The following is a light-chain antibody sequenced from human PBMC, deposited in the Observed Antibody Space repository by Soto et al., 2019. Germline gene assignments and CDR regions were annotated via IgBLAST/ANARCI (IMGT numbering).Light chain of an antibody. J-gene: IGKJ1*01. Sequence: EIVMTQSPATLSVSPGESATLSCRASQSVSSDLAWYQQKPGQAPRLLIYGASRRATGIPDRFSGSGSGTDFTLTISRLEPEDSATYYCLQDINYPWTFGQGTKVDIK. CDR3: LQDINYPWT. CDR1: QSVSSD. CDR2: GAS. V-gene: IGKV3D-15*01.